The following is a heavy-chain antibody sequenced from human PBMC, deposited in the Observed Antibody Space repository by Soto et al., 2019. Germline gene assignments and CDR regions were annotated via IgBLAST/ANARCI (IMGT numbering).Heavy chain of an antibody. CDR1: GGTFSSYA. CDR3: ARDRDSSGWHLSDY. J-gene: IGHJ4*02. V-gene: IGHV1-69*01. CDR2: IIPIFGTA. D-gene: IGHD6-19*01. Sequence: QVQLVQSGAEVKKPGSSVKVSCKASGGTFSSYAISWVRQAPGQGLEWMGGIIPIFGTANYAQKFQGRVTITADESTSTAYMEVSSLRSEDTAVYYCARDRDSSGWHLSDYWGQGTLVTVSS.